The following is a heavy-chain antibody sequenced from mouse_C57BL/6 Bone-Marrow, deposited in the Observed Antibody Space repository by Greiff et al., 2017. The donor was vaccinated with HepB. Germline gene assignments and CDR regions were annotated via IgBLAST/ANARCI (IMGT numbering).Heavy chain of an antibody. Sequence: VKLLESGAELVKPGASVKLSCKASGYTFTEYTIHWVKQRSGQGLEWIGWFYPGSGSIKYNEKFKDKATLTADKSSSTVYMELSRLTSEDSAVYFCARHEEEGPYPFWYFDVWGTGTTVTVSS. CDR3: ARHEEEGPYPFWYFDV. CDR1: GYTFTEYT. V-gene: IGHV1-62-2*01. J-gene: IGHJ1*03. D-gene: IGHD2-10*01. CDR2: FYPGSGSI.